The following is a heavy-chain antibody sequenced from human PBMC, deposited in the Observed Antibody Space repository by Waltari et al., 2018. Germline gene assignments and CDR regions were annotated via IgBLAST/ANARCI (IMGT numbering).Heavy chain of an antibody. V-gene: IGHV3-23*04. CDR2: ISGSGVST. CDR3: AKERGGWSPDPNY. D-gene: IGHD6-19*01. CDR1: GFTFSSYP. Sequence: EVQLVESGGGLVQPGGSLRPSCAASGFTFSSYPMSWVRQDLGKGLEWVSAISGSGVSTYYADSVKGRFTISRDNSKNTLYLQMNSLRAEDTAVYYCAKERGGWSPDPNYWGQGTLVTVSS. J-gene: IGHJ4*02.